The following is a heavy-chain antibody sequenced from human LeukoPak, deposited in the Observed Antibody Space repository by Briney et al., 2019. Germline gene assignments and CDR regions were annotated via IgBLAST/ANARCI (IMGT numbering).Heavy chain of an antibody. CDR2: IIPIFGTA. CDR3: ARDTIVVPASGDAFDI. Sequence: SVKVSCKASGGAFSSYAISWVRQAPGQGLEWMGGIIPIFGTANYAQKFQGRVTITADESTSTAYMELSSLRSEDTAVYYCARDTIVVPASGDAFDIWGQGTMVTVSS. D-gene: IGHD2-2*01. V-gene: IGHV1-69*01. J-gene: IGHJ3*02. CDR1: GGAFSSYA.